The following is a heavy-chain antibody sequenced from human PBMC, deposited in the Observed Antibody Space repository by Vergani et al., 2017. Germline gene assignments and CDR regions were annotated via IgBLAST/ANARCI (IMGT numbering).Heavy chain of an antibody. CDR3: ARGGDAFDI. V-gene: IGHV4-59*01. J-gene: IGHJ3*02. Sequence: VQVQESGPGLVKPSETLSLICSVSGASISSYHWGWSRQSPGKGLEWSSYSGSSNYKPSLKRLVTISIDTSKNPFPLKLSSVTAADTAVYYCARGGDAFDIWGQGTMVTVSS. CDR2: SGSS. D-gene: IGHD3-16*01. CDR1: GASISSYH.